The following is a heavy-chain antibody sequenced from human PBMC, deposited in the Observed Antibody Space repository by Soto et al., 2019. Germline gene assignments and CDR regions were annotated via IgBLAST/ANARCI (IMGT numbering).Heavy chain of an antibody. J-gene: IGHJ2*01. V-gene: IGHV3-33*01. CDR2: IWYDGSNK. D-gene: IGHD1-26*01. CDR1: GFTFSSYG. Sequence: PXGSLRLSCAAAGFTFSSYGMHWVRQAPGKGLEWVAVIWYDGSNKYYADSVKGRFTISRDNSKNTLYLQMNSLRAEDTAVYYCAREGGAGYFDLWGRGTLVTVSS. CDR3: AREGGAGYFDL.